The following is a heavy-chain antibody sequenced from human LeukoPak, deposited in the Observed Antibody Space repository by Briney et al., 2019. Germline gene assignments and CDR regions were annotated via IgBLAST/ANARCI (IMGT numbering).Heavy chain of an antibody. D-gene: IGHD6-19*01. CDR3: ASQIAVAAPFDY. Sequence: PGGSLRLSCAASGFTFSSYEMNWVRQAPGKGLEWVSYISSSGSTIYYADSVKGRFTISRDNAKNSLYLQMNSLRAEDTAVYYCASQIAVAAPFDYWGQGTLVTVSS. CDR1: GFTFSSYE. J-gene: IGHJ4*02. V-gene: IGHV3-48*03. CDR2: ISSSGSTI.